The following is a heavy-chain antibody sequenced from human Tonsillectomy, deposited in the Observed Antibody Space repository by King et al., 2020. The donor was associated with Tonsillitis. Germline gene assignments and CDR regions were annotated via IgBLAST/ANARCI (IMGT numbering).Heavy chain of an antibody. CDR3: ARDWPDGFNAVGAFDI. CDR1: GFTFITYG. V-gene: IGHV3-33*08. CDR2: IWYDGSNK. J-gene: IGHJ3*02. Sequence: VQLVESGGGVVQPGRSLRLSCAASGFTFITYGMHWVRQAPGKGLEWVAFIWYDGSNKYYADSVKGRFTISRDNSKNTLYLQMNSLRSEDTAVYYCARDWPDGFNAVGAFDIGGQGTMVTVSS. D-gene: IGHD5-24*01.